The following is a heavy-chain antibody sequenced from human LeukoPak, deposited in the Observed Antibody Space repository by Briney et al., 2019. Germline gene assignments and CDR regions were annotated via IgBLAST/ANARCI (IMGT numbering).Heavy chain of an antibody. CDR1: GLSFTNAW. CDR2: IKIKSDDETT. D-gene: IGHD3-3*01. Sequence: GGSLRLSCEASGLSFTNAWMSWVRQAPGMGLEWVGRIKIKSDDETTDYAAPVRGRFTVSRDDSKNTVYLQMNSLKTEDTAVYYCTTDHRTISGVVTPDYWGQGTLVTVSS. J-gene: IGHJ4*02. V-gene: IGHV3-15*01. CDR3: TTDHRTISGVVTPDY.